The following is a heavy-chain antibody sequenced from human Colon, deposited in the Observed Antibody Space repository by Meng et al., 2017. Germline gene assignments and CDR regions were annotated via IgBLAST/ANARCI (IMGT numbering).Heavy chain of an antibody. J-gene: IGHJ5*02. V-gene: IGHV1-46*01. CDR2: INPSGDRA. CDR3: ARDNSDSSTSRWFDL. CDR1: GYTFTNHH. D-gene: IGHD4-23*01. Sequence: ASVKVSCKASGYTFTNHHMHWVRQAPGQGLEWMGEINPSGDRAVYAQKFQGRLSMTRDTSTSTLYMELSSLRFEDTAAYYCARDNSDSSTSRWFDLWGQGTLVTVSS.